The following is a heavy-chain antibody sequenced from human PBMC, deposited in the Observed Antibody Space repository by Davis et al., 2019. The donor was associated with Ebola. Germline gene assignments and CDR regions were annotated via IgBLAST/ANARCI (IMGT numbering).Heavy chain of an antibody. D-gene: IGHD1-26*01. CDR1: GFSFSNYG. CDR3: AREADAFDY. CDR2: IRYDGSSA. Sequence: PGGSLRLSCAASGFSFSNYGVHWVRQAPGKGLEWVAFIRYDGSSAYYGDSVKGRFTISRDNSWNTLYLQMNSLRVEDTAVYYCAREADAFDYWGQGTLVTVSS. V-gene: IGHV3-30*02. J-gene: IGHJ4*02.